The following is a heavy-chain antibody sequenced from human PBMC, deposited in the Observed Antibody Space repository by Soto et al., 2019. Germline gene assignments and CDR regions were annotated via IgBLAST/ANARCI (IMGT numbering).Heavy chain of an antibody. J-gene: IGHJ6*03. CDR3: ARVAAAGIGFDYYYMDV. CDR1: GFTFSSYS. V-gene: IGHV3-21*01. Sequence: GGSLRLSCAASGFTFSSYSMNWVRQAPGKGLEWVSSISSSSSYIYYADSVKGRFTISRDSAKNSLYLQMNSLRAEDTAVYYCARVAAAGIGFDYYYMDVWGKGTTVTVSS. CDR2: ISSSSSYI. D-gene: IGHD6-13*01.